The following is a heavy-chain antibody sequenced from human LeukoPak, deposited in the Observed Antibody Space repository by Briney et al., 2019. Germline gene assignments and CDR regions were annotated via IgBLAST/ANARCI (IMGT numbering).Heavy chain of an antibody. CDR2: INPNSGGT. J-gene: IGHJ4*02. CDR1: GYTFTGYY. V-gene: IGHV1-2*02. CDR3: ARAKFVVLVAATLGY. D-gene: IGHD2-15*01. Sequence: GASVKVSCKASGYTFTGYYMHWVRQAPGQGLEWMGWINPNSGGTNYAQKFQGRVTMTRDTSISTAYMEPSRLRSDDTAGYYCARAKFVVLVAATLGYWGQGTLVHVSS.